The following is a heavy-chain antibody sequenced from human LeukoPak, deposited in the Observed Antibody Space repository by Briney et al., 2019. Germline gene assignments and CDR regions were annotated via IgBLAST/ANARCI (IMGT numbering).Heavy chain of an antibody. V-gene: IGHV4-34*01. CDR2: INHSGST. D-gene: IGHD1-26*01. Sequence: SETLSLTCAVYGGSFSGYYWSWIRQPPGKGLEWIGEINHSGSTNYNPSLKSRVTISVATSKNQFSLKLSSVTAADTAVYYCARGLGGSYSDYWGQGTLATVSS. J-gene: IGHJ4*02. CDR1: GGSFSGYY. CDR3: ARGLGGSYSDY.